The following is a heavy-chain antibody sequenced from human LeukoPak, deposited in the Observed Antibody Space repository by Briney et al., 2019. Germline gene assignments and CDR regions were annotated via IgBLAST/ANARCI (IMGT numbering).Heavy chain of an antibody. D-gene: IGHD2-2*01. Sequence: ASVKVSCKTSGHPFTSFGVSWVRQAPGQGLEWMGWISPYNGNTNFAQRFQGRLTLTTDTSTSTVYMGLRSLRSDDTAVYFCARARRVQVIPVAESAEYFEHWGQGTLVTVSS. J-gene: IGHJ1*01. V-gene: IGHV1-18*01. CDR1: GHPFTSFG. CDR2: ISPYNGNT. CDR3: ARARRVQVIPVAESAEYFEH.